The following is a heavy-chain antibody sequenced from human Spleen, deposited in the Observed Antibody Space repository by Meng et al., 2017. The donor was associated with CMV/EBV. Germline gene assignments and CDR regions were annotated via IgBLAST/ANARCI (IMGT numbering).Heavy chain of an antibody. CDR1: GYIFKDYA. CDR3: ARDGWQQSYYFDH. V-gene: IGHV1-3*01. Sequence: QVQLVQTGAEVKNPGASVTLSCKTSGYIFKDYAMHWVRQAPGQRLEWMGWINAGNGDTKYSQKFQGRVTITRDTSASIGYMEASSLRFEDTAVYYCARDGWQQSYYFDHWGQGALVTVSS. CDR2: INAGNGDT. J-gene: IGHJ4*02. D-gene: IGHD6-13*01.